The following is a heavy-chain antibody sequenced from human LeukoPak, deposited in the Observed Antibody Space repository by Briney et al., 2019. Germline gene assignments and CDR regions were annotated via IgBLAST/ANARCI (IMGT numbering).Heavy chain of an antibody. Sequence: GGSLRLSCAASGFTFSSYAMHWVRQAPGKGLEWVAVISFDGSSKEYAESVRGRFTVSRDNSKNTVYLQMNRLRVEDTAMYYCAKAADQYYYYYFYYMDVWGKGTTVTVSS. V-gene: IGHV3-30*04. CDR1: GFTFSSYA. CDR3: AKAADQYYYYYFYYMDV. D-gene: IGHD2-2*01. J-gene: IGHJ6*03. CDR2: ISFDGSSK.